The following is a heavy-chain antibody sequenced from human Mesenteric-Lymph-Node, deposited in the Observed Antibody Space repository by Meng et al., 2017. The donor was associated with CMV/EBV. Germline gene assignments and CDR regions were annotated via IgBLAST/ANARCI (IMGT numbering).Heavy chain of an antibody. D-gene: IGHD2-15*01. CDR2: ISAYNGNT. J-gene: IGHJ4*02. CDR1: GYSFSSYG. CDR3: ARLDAANFDY. V-gene: IGHV1-18*01. Sequence: ASVKVSCKASGYSFSSYGISWVRQAPGQGLEWMGWISAYNGNTNYAQKFQGRVTMTTDTSTSTAYMELRSLRSDDTAVYYCARLDAANFDYWGQGTLVTVSS.